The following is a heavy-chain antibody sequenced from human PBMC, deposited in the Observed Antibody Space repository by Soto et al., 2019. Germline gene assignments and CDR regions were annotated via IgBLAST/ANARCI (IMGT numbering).Heavy chain of an antibody. Sequence: SVKVSCKASGGTFSSYAISWVRQAPGQGLEWMGGIIPIFGTANYAQKFQGRVTITADESTSTAYMELSSLRSEDTAVYYCARAQGTGTTSYYYYGMDVWGQGTTVTSP. CDR2: IIPIFGTA. CDR3: ARAQGTGTTSYYYYGMDV. J-gene: IGHJ6*02. D-gene: IGHD1-7*01. CDR1: GGTFSSYA. V-gene: IGHV1-69*13.